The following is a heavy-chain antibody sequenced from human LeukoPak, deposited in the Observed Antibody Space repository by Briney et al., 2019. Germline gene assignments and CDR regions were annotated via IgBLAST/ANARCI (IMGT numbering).Heavy chain of an antibody. J-gene: IGHJ3*02. D-gene: IGHD3-22*01. CDR1: GFTFSSYA. CDR3: AKSWRYYYSSNYYAFDI. CDR2: SGDNT. V-gene: IGHV3-23*01. Sequence: TGGSLRLSCAASGFTFSSYAMSWVRQAPGKGLEWVSSSGDNTRYAYSVKGRFTISRDNSKNTLDLQMNGVRAEDTAVYYCAKSWRYYYSSNYYAFDIWGQGTMVTVSS.